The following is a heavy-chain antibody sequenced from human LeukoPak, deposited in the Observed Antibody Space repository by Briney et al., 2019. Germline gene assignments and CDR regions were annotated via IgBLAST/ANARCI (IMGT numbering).Heavy chain of an antibody. Sequence: ASVKVSCKASGYTFTGYYMHWVRQAPGQGLEWMGWINPNSGGTNYAQKFQGRVTMTRDTSISTAYMELSRLRSDDTAVYYCASHSGGAIPHYYMDVWGKGTTVTISS. D-gene: IGHD2-21*01. V-gene: IGHV1-2*02. J-gene: IGHJ6*03. CDR2: INPNSGGT. CDR1: GYTFTGYY. CDR3: ASHSGGAIPHYYMDV.